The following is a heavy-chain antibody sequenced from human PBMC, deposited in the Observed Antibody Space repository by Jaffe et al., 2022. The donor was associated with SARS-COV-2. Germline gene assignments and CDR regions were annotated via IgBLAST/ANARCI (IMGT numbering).Heavy chain of an antibody. J-gene: IGHJ4*02. CDR2: ITQDGSET. CDR1: GFSFADAW. CDR3: ARDRAYKTFDY. D-gene: IGHD1-1*01. V-gene: IGHV3-7*01. Sequence: EVQLQESGGGLVQSGGSLRLSCVGSGFSFADAWMNWVRQAPGKGLEWVASITQDGSETYYVDSVKGRFSISRHNASSSLYLQMNSLRVEDTAVYFCARDRAYKTFDYWGQGTLVTVSS.